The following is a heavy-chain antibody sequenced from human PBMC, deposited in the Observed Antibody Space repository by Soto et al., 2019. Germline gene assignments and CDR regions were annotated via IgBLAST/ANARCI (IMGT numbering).Heavy chain of an antibody. CDR1: GYSFTSYW. CDR2: IYPGDSDT. J-gene: IGHJ4*02. CDR3: ARPGGNSIGRVAFAY. V-gene: IGHV5-51*01. D-gene: IGHD2-21*02. Sequence: GESLKISCKGSGYSFTSYWIGWVRQMPGKGLEWMGIIYPGDSDTRYSPSFQGQVTISADKSISTAYLQWSSLKASDTAMYYCARPGGNSIGRVAFAYWGQGTLVTVSS.